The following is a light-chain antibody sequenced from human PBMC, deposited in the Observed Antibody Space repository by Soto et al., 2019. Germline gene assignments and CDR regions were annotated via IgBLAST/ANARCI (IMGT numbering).Light chain of an antibody. CDR1: EDISTW. J-gene: IGKJ5*01. Sequence: DIQMTQSPSSVSASVGDRVTITCRSSEDISTWLAWYQQKPGKAPKLLIYAASSLQSGVPSRFSGSGSGTDFTLTISSLQHEDFATYYCQHADSFPLITFGQGTRLDIK. V-gene: IGKV1-12*01. CDR3: QHADSFPLIT. CDR2: AAS.